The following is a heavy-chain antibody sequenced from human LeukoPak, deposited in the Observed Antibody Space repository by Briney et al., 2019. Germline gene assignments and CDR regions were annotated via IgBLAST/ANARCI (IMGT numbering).Heavy chain of an antibody. CDR1: GGSISSGNYH. CDR2: VHYTGGT. D-gene: IGHD2-15*01. V-gene: IGHV4-39*01. CDR3: ARHGDGGLHY. Sequence: SETLSLTCSVSGGSISSGNYHWTWIRQSPGEGLEWIGNVHYTGGTYYKPSLKSRITISIDTSKNQFSLKLSSVTAADTAVYYCARHGDGGLHYWGQGTLVTVSS. J-gene: IGHJ4*02.